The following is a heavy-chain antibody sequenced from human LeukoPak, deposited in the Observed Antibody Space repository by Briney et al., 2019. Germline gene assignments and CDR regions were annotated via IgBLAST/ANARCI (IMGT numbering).Heavy chain of an antibody. CDR2: ISYDGSNK. CDR1: GFTFSSYA. CDR3: ARAKYCSSTSCYFDRKFNWFAP. Sequence: PGRSLRLSCAASGFTFSSYAMHWVRQAPGKGLEWVAVISYDGSNKYYADSVKGRFTISRDNSKNTLYLQMNSLRAEDTAVYYCARAKYCSSTSCYFDRKFNWFAPWGQGTLVTVSS. J-gene: IGHJ5*02. V-gene: IGHV3-30-3*01. D-gene: IGHD2-2*01.